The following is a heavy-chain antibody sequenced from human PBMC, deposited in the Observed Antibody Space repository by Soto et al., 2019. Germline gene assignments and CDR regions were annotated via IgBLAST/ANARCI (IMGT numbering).Heavy chain of an antibody. CDR2: ISGSGGST. J-gene: IGHJ5*02. V-gene: IGHV3-23*01. Sequence: GGSLRLSCAASGFTFSSYAMSWVRQAPGKGLEWVSAISGSGGSTYYADSVKGRFTISRDNSKNTLYLQMNSLRAEDTAVYYCAKRGSYNWNYVWLDPWGKGTLVTVYS. CDR1: GFTFSSYA. D-gene: IGHD1-7*01. CDR3: AKRGSYNWNYVWLDP.